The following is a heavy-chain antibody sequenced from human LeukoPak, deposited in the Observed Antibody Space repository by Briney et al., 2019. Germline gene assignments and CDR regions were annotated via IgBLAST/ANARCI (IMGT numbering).Heavy chain of an antibody. CDR1: GFTFSGYE. V-gene: IGHV3-23*01. CDR3: ARDRGDYDILTGYYDY. CDR2: ISGSGGST. Sequence: QPGGSLRLSCAGSGFTFSGYEMNWVRQAPGKGLEWVSTISGSGGSTYYADSVKGRFTISRDNSKNTLYLQMNSLRAEDTAVYYCARDRGDYDILTGYYDYWGQGTLVTVSS. D-gene: IGHD3-9*01. J-gene: IGHJ4*02.